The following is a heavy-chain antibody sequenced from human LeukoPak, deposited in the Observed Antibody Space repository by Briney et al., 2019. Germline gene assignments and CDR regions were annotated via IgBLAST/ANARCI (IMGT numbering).Heavy chain of an antibody. V-gene: IGHV3-7*01. D-gene: IGHD2-2*03. CDR3: ARDLAIVVVPAAISWFDP. Sequence: GGSLRLSCAASGFTFNNYWMSWVRLAPGRGLDWVANINQGGSDKYYVDSVKGRFTISRDNAKNSLYLQMNSLRAEDTAVYYCARDLAIVVVPAAISWFDPWGQGTLVTVSS. J-gene: IGHJ5*02. CDR2: INQGGSDK. CDR1: GFTFNNYW.